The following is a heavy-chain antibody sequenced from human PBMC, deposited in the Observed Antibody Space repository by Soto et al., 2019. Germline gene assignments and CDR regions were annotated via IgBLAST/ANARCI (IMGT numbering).Heavy chain of an antibody. D-gene: IGHD6-13*01. V-gene: IGHV3-30*18. J-gene: IGHJ4*02. CDR3: AKDLAAAGRTYFDY. CDR1: GCTFSSYG. Sequence: PGGSLRLSCAASGCTFSSYGMHWGRQAPGKGLEWVAVISYDGSNKYYADSVKGRFTISRDNSKNTLYLQMNSLRAEDTAVYYWAKDLAAAGRTYFDYWGQGTLVTVSS. CDR2: ISYDGSNK.